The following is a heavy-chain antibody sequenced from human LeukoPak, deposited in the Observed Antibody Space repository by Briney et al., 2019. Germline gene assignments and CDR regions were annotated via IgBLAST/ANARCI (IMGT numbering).Heavy chain of an antibody. J-gene: IGHJ4*02. CDR3: ARDTGSGSPRPDY. Sequence: ASEKVSCKASGYTFINYYMHWVRQAPGQGLEWMGIINPGGGSTTYAQKFQGRVTMTRDTSTSTAYMELSSLRSEDTAVYYCARDTGSGSPRPDYWGQGTLVTVSS. CDR2: INPGGGST. V-gene: IGHV1-46*01. D-gene: IGHD3-10*01. CDR1: GYTFINYY.